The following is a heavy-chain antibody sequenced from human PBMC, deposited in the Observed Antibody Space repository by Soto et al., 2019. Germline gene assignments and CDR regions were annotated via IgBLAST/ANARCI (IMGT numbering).Heavy chain of an antibody. Sequence: PGGSLRLSCAASGFTVSSNYMSWVRQAPGKGLEWVSVIYSGGSTYYADSVKGRFTISRDNSKNTLYLQMNSLRAEDTAVYYCARELAAGTDAFDIWGQGTMVTVS. CDR1: GFTVSSNY. CDR2: IYSGGST. J-gene: IGHJ3*02. D-gene: IGHD6-13*01. CDR3: ARELAAGTDAFDI. V-gene: IGHV3-53*01.